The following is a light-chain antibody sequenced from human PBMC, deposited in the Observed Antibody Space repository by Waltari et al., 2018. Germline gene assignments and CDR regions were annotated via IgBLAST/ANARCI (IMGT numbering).Light chain of an antibody. CDR1: QSVLYSSNNKNY. CDR2: WAS. Sequence: DIVMTQSPDSLAVSLGERATINCKSNQSVLYSSNNKNYLAWYQQRPGQPPKLLIYWASTRESGVPDRFSGSGSGTDFTLTISSLLAEDVAVYYCQQYYAIPRTFGQGTKVEIK. J-gene: IGKJ1*01. CDR3: QQYYAIPRT. V-gene: IGKV4-1*01.